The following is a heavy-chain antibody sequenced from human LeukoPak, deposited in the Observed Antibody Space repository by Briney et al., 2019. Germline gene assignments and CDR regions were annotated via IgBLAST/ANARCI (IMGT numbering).Heavy chain of an antibody. CDR2: ISGSGGST. CDR1: GFTFSSYA. D-gene: IGHD4-23*01. Sequence: GGSLRLSCAASGFTFSSYAMSWVRQAPGKGLEWVSAISGSGGSTYYADSVKGRFTISRDNSKNTLYLQMNSLRAENTAAYYCARALDYGGNARYYYYYYMDVWGKGTTVTVSS. J-gene: IGHJ6*03. CDR3: ARALDYGGNARYYYYYYMDV. V-gene: IGHV3-23*01.